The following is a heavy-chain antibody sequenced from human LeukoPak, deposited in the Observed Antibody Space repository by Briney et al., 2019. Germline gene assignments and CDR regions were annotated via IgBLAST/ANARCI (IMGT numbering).Heavy chain of an antibody. CDR1: GYTFTGYY. D-gene: IGHD3-22*01. Sequence: GASVKVSCKASGYTFTGYYMHWVGQAAGPGLEWMGRINPNSGGTNYAQKFQGRVTMTRDTSISTAYMELSRLRSDDTAVYYCASGNYYDSSDYYYFRTWGQGTLVTVSS. CDR3: ASGNYYDSSDYYYFRT. J-gene: IGHJ5*02. V-gene: IGHV1-2*06. CDR2: INPNSGGT.